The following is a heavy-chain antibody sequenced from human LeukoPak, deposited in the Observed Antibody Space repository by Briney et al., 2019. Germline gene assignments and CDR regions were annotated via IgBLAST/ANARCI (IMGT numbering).Heavy chain of an antibody. J-gene: IGHJ4*02. CDR1: GFTFSSYS. CDR3: ARDLVVRGVSSYYFDY. V-gene: IGHV3-48*04. D-gene: IGHD3-10*01. CDR2: ISSSSSTI. Sequence: GGSLRLSCAASGFTFSSYSMNWVRQAPGKGLEWVSYISSSSSTINYADSVKGRFTISRDNAKNSLYLQMNSLRAEDTAVYYCARDLVVRGVSSYYFDYWGQGTLVTVSS.